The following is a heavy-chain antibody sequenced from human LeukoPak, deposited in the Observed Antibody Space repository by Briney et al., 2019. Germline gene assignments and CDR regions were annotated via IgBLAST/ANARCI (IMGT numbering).Heavy chain of an antibody. CDR1: GYTFTSYG. D-gene: IGHD1-26*01. CDR3: ARATIVGATYDAFDI. J-gene: IGHJ3*02. CDR2: IIPIFGTA. Sequence: EASVKVSCKASGYTFTSYGISWVRQAPGQGLEWMGGIIPIFGTANYAQKFQGRVTITADESTSTAYMELSSLRSEDTAVYYCARATIVGATYDAFDIWGQGTMVTVSS. V-gene: IGHV1-69*13.